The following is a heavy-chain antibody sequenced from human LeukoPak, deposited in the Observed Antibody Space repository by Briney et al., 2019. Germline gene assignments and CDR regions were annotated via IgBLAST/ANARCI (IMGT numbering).Heavy chain of an antibody. CDR3: ARPRPGLDSWEDYFDY. CDR1: GGSISSSSYY. CDR2: IYYSGST. J-gene: IGHJ4*02. V-gene: IGHV4-39*01. Sequence: SETLSLTCTVSGGSISSSSYYWGWLRQPPGKGLEWIGSIYYSGSTYYNPSLKSRVTISVDTSENQFSLKLSSVTAADTAVYYCARPRPGLDSWEDYFDYWGQGTLVTVSS. D-gene: IGHD1-26*01.